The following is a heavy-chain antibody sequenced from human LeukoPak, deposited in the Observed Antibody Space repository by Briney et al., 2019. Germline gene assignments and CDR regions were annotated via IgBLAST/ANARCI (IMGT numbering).Heavy chain of an antibody. CDR1: GYSISRGYY. CDR3: ARGVDHYSNYVSYNWFDP. D-gene: IGHD4-11*01. Sequence: PSETLSLTCTVSGYSISRGYYGGGSRQPPGQGGEWIGSMYDSGSTYYNPSLKSRLTIAVDTSKTQFSLKLSSVTAADTAVYYCARGVDHYSNYVSYNWFDPWGQGTLVTVSS. J-gene: IGHJ5*02. V-gene: IGHV4-38-2*02. CDR2: MYDSGST.